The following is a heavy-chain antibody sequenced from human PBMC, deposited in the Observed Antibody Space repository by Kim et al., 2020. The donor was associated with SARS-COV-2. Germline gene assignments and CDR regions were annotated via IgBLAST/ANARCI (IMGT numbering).Heavy chain of an antibody. CDR3: ARKRADSSGFIDS. CDR1: GAAFDDYY. D-gene: IGHD3-22*01. V-gene: IGHV4-59*01. J-gene: IGHJ4*02. Sequence: SETLSLTCTVSGAAFDDYYWSWSRQPPGQGLEWIGYIHYIGKDNYNPSLKSRVTISLDGSKNQFSLKLNSVSAAVSAVYYCARKRADSSGFIDSWGQGTLVTVSS. CDR2: IHYIGKD.